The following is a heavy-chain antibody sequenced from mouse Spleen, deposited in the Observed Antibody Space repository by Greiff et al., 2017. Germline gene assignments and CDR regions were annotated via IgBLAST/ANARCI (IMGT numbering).Heavy chain of an antibody. V-gene: IGHV1-81*01. J-gene: IGHJ4*01. CDR3: ARDGGNSYAWDY. CDR1: GYTFTSYG. CDR2: IYPRSGNT. D-gene: IGHD2-1*01. Sequence: VKLVESGAELARPGASVKLSCKASGYTFTSYGISWVKQRTGQGLEWIGEIYPRSGNTYYNEKFKGKATLTADKSSSTAYMELRSLTSEDSAVYFCARDGGNSYAWDYWGQGTSVTVSS.